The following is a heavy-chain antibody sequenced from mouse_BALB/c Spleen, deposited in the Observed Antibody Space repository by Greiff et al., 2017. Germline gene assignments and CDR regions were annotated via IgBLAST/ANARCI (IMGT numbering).Heavy chain of an antibody. Sequence: EVKLMESGGDLVKPGGSLKLSCAASGFTFSSYGMSWVRQTPDKRLEWVATISSGGSYTYYPDSVKGRFTISRDNAKNTLYLQMSSLKSEDTAMYYCARHEDDSWFAYWGQGTLVTVSA. CDR1: GFTFSSYG. D-gene: IGHD2-4*01. CDR2: ISSGGSYT. V-gene: IGHV5-6*01. CDR3: ARHEDDSWFAY. J-gene: IGHJ3*01.